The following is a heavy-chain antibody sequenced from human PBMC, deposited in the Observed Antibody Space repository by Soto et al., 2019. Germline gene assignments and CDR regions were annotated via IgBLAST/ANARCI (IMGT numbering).Heavy chain of an antibody. CDR3: ARALGYTYGHLPIDY. CDR2: INHGGST. V-gene: IGHV4-4*02. Sequence: PSETLSLTCAVSGGSIRSRNWWTWIRQPPGKGLEWIGEINHGGSTNYNPSLKSRVTISVDTSKNQFSLNLSSVTAADTALYYCARALGYTYGHLPIDYWGQGILVTVSS. CDR1: GGSIRSRNW. J-gene: IGHJ4*02. D-gene: IGHD5-18*01.